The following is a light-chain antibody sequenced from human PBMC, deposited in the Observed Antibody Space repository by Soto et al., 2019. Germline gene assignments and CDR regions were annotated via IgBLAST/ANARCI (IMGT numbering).Light chain of an antibody. CDR3: QQYDTSPLT. J-gene: IGKJ4*01. CDR1: QSVSSGY. CDR2: GPS. Sequence: DIVLTQAPGTLSFSPGERATLSCRASQSVSSGYLAWYQQKPGQAPRLLIYGPSNRATGIPDRFSGSGSATDFTLTISRLEPEDFAVYYCQQYDTSPLTLGGGTKVDIK. V-gene: IGKV3-20*01.